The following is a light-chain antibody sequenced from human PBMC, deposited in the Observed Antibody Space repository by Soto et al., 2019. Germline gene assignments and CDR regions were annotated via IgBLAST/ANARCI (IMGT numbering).Light chain of an antibody. J-gene: IGKJ3*01. CDR3: PQPSHCL. V-gene: IGKV3-11*01. CDR1: QGVSRY. Sequence: EIVLTQSPATLSLSVGERATLSCRASQGVSRYLAWYQQKPGQAPRLLIYDASKRATGIPATFSGSGSGSAFTLTILRPEPFDFSYYYYPQPSHCLFGPGTHLEI. CDR2: DAS.